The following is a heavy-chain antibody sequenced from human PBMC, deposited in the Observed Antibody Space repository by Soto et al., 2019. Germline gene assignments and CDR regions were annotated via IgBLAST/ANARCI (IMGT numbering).Heavy chain of an antibody. J-gene: IGHJ4*02. CDR1: GGTFSSYA. Sequence: SVKVSCKASGGTFSSYAISWVRQAPGQGLEWMGGIIPIFGTANYAQKFQGRVTITADESTSTAYMELSSLRSEDTAVYYCARDGVGATAFFGYLDYWGQGALVTVSS. D-gene: IGHD1-26*01. V-gene: IGHV1-69*13. CDR2: IIPIFGTA. CDR3: ARDGVGATAFFGYLDY.